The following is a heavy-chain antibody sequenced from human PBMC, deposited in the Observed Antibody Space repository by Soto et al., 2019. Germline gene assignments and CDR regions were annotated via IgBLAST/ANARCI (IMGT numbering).Heavy chain of an antibody. CDR2: ISAYNGNT. CDR1: GYTFTSYG. J-gene: IGHJ6*02. Sequence: ASVKVSCKASGYTFTSYGISWVRQAPGQGLEWMGWISAYNGNTNYAQKLQGRVTMTTDTSTSTAYMELRSLRSDDTAVYYCARDGSLAARLYYYYGMDVWGQGTTVTVSS. CDR3: ARDGSLAARLYYYYGMDV. V-gene: IGHV1-18*01. D-gene: IGHD6-6*01.